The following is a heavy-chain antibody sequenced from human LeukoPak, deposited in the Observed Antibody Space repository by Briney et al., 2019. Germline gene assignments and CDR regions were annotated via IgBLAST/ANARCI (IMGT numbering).Heavy chain of an antibody. Sequence: GGSLRLSCTVSGFPFGAYAMSWVREAPGNGLEGVGFFRSKAYGGTTEYAASVKGRFTISRDDSKSIAYLQMNSLKTEDTAVYYCTRDGTAMDPKYDYWGQGTLVTVSS. CDR1: GFPFGAYA. V-gene: IGHV3-49*04. CDR3: TRDGTAMDPKYDY. D-gene: IGHD5-18*01. J-gene: IGHJ4*02. CDR2: FRSKAYGGTT.